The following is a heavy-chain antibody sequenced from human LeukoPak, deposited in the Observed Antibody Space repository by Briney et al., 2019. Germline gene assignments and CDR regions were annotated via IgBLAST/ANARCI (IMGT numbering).Heavy chain of an antibody. V-gene: IGHV3-30*01. D-gene: IGHD3-9*01. J-gene: IGHJ5*02. CDR3: ARDSGRGRYYDILWNWFDP. CDR2: ISYDGSNK. Sequence: PGGSLRLSCAASGFTFSSYAMHWVRQAPGKGLEWVAVISYDGSNKYYADSVKGRFTISRDNSENTLYLQMNSLRAEDTAVYYCARDSGRGRYYDILWNWFDPWGQGTLVTVSS. CDR1: GFTFSSYA.